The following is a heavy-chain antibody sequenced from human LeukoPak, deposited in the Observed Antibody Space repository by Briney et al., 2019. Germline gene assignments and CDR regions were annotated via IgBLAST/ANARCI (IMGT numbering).Heavy chain of an antibody. CDR1: GGSISTYY. CDR3: AREGWYYDSSGRLRGYFDY. V-gene: IGHV4-59*01. D-gene: IGHD3-22*01. Sequence: SETLSLTCTVSGGSISTYYWAWIRQPPGKGLDWIGFIYYSGTTNYNPSLKSRVTISVDTSKNQFSLKLSSLTAADTAVYYCAREGWYYDSSGRLRGYFDYWGRGTLVTVSS. J-gene: IGHJ4*02. CDR2: IYYSGTT.